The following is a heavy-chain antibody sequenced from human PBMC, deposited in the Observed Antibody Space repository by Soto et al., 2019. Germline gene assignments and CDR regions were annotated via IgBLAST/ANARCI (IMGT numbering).Heavy chain of an antibody. Sequence: EVQLVESGGGFVQPGGSLRLSCSASEFSFSDYWMTWVRQAPGKGLEWVASIKKDGSEKSYVDSVKGRSTISRDNAKHSLYLHMSSLRDEDTAVYYCARRAAVVGLDYWGQGALVTVCS. V-gene: IGHV3-7*01. CDR3: ARRAAVVGLDY. J-gene: IGHJ4*02. CDR1: EFSFSDYW. CDR2: IKKDGSEK. D-gene: IGHD6-13*01.